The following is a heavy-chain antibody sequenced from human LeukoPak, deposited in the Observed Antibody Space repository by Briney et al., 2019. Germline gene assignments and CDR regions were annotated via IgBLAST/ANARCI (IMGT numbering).Heavy chain of an antibody. CDR2: ISGSGGST. V-gene: IGHV3-23*01. CDR3: AKDLGITIFGVVDY. CDR1: GFTFSDYY. J-gene: IGHJ4*02. D-gene: IGHD3-3*01. Sequence: GGSLRLSCAASGFTFSDYYMSWVRQAPGKGLEWVSAISGSGGSTYYADSVKGRFTISRDNSKNTLYLQMNSLRAEDTAVYYCAKDLGITIFGVVDYWGQGTLVTVSS.